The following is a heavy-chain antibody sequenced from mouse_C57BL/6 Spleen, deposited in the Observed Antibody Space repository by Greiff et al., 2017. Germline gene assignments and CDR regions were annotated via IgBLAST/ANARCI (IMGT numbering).Heavy chain of an antibody. J-gene: IGHJ1*03. D-gene: IGHD3-1*01. CDR1: GYAFSSYW. CDR3: ARKGAWYFDV. V-gene: IGHV1-80*01. Sequence: QVQLKESGAELVKPGASVKISCKASGYAFSSYWMNWVKQRPGKGLEWIGQIYPGDGDTNYNGKFKGKATLTADKSSSTAYMQLSSLTSEDSAVYFCARKGAWYFDVWGTGTTVTVSS. CDR2: IYPGDGDT.